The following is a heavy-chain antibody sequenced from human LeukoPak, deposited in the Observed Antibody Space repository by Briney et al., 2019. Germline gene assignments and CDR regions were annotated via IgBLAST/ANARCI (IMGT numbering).Heavy chain of an antibody. V-gene: IGHV3-23*01. CDR1: GFTFSSYA. D-gene: IGHD1-26*01. Sequence: GGSLRLSCAASGFTFSSYAMSWVRQAPGKGLEWVSAISGSGGSTYYADSVKGRFTISRDNSKNTLYLQMNSLRAEDTAVYYCAKGSTGHRVGGYFDYWGQGTLVTVSS. CDR3: AKGSTGHRVGGYFDY. J-gene: IGHJ4*02. CDR2: ISGSGGST.